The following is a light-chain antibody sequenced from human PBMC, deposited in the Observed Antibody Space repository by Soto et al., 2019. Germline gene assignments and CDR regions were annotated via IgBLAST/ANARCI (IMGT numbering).Light chain of an antibody. V-gene: IGKV1-5*01. CDR1: LPISSW. CDR2: DAS. Sequence: DIQMTQSPSSLSASVGDRVTITCRASLPISSWLAWYQQKPGKAPKLLIYDASSLESGVPSRFSGSGSGTEFTLTISSLQSEDFAVYYCQQYSNWPPITFGQGTRLEIK. CDR3: QQYSNWPPIT. J-gene: IGKJ5*01.